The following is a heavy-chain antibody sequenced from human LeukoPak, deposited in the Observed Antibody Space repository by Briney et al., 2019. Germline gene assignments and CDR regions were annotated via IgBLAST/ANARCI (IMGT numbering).Heavy chain of an antibody. Sequence: SVKVSCKTSGGTFSSYAISWVRQAPGQGLEWIGDIIPIFDTANYAQKFQGRVTITADESTSTAYMELSSLRSVDTAVYYCASPRGDILTGYLDAFDIWGQGTMVTVSS. J-gene: IGHJ3*02. V-gene: IGHV1-69*13. D-gene: IGHD3-9*01. CDR1: GGTFSSYA. CDR2: IIPIFDTA. CDR3: ASPRGDILTGYLDAFDI.